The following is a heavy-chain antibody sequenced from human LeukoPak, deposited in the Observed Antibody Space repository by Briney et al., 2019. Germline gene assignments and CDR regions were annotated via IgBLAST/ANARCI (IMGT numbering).Heavy chain of an antibody. CDR1: GYTFTSYG. V-gene: IGHV1-18*01. D-gene: IGHD3-22*01. CDR2: ISAYNGNT. J-gene: IGHJ4*02. CDR3: ARTNVYYYASSDYYPYFDY. Sequence: ASVKVSCKASGYTFTSYGISWVRQAPGQGLEWMGWISAYNGNTNYAQELQDRVTMTTDTSTSTAYMELRSLRSDDTAVYYCARTNVYYYASSDYYPYFDYWAQGTLVTVSS.